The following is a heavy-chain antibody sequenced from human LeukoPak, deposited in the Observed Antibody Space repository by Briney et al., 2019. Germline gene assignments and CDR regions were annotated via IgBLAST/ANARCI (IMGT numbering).Heavy chain of an antibody. J-gene: IGHJ4*02. CDR1: GVSISSGDYY. CDR2: IYYSGST. CDR3: ARRGYSYGLTYFDY. D-gene: IGHD5-18*01. Sequence: SETLSLTCTVSGVSISSGDYYWSWIRQPPGKGLEWIGYIYYSGSTYYNPSLKSRVTISVDTSKNQFSLKLSSVTAADTAVYYCARRGYSYGLTYFDYWGQGTLVTVSS. V-gene: IGHV4-30-4*01.